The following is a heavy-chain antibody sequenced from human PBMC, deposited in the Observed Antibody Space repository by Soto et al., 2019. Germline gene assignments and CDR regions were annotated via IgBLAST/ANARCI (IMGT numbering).Heavy chain of an antibody. CDR2: IYYSGST. CDR3: ASIVSSAHGEFSD. J-gene: IGHJ4*02. V-gene: IGHV4-31*03. Sequence: QVQLQESGPGLVKPSQTLSLTCTVSGGSISSGGYYWSWIRQHPGKGLEWIGYIYYSGSTYYNPSLESRVTISVDTSKNPFSLKLSSVTAADTAVYYCASIVSSAHGEFSDWGQGTLVTVSS. D-gene: IGHD3-10*01. CDR1: GGSISSGGYY.